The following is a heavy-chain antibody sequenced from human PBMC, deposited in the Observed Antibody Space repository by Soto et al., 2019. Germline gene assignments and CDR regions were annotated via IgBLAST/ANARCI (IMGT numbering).Heavy chain of an antibody. D-gene: IGHD3-16*02. Sequence: PGGSLILSCAASGFNFDDYAMHWVRQAPGKGLEWVSGISWNSGSIGYADSVKGRFTISRDNAKNSLYLQMTSLRAEDTALYYCAKDLLPGELSPLDYWGQGALVTVSS. V-gene: IGHV3-9*01. CDR1: GFNFDDYA. CDR3: AKDLLPGELSPLDY. CDR2: ISWNSGSI. J-gene: IGHJ4*02.